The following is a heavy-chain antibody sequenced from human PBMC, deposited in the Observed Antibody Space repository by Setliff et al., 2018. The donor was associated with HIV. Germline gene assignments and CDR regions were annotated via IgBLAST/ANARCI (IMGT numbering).Heavy chain of an antibody. Sequence: PVGSLRLSCAASGFIFSNYGMHWVRQAPGKGLEWVAFIWYDGSDKYYADSVKGRFTISRDNSKNTLFLEMNYLRAEDTAVYYCAKVYGTGYFYYYYGMHVWGRGTTVTVSS. D-gene: IGHD2-8*02. J-gene: IGHJ6*02. CDR3: AKVYGTGYFYYYYGMHV. V-gene: IGHV3-30*02. CDR2: IWYDGSDK. CDR1: GFIFSNYG.